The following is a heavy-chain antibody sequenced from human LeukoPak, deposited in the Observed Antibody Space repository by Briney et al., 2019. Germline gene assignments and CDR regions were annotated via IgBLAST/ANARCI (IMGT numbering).Heavy chain of an antibody. J-gene: IGHJ4*02. CDR2: IIPIFGTA. CDR1: RGTFSSYA. D-gene: IGHD1-7*01. CDR3: AVNWNYYY. Sequence: SSVTVSCKASRGTFSSYAISWVRQAPGQGLEWMGRIIPIFGTANYPQKFQGRVTITTDESTSTAYMELSRLRSEDTAVYYCAVNWNYYYWGEGSLVTVSS. V-gene: IGHV1-69*05.